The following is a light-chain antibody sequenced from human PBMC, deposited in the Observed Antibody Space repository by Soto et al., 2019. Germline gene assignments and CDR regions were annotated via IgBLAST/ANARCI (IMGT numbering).Light chain of an antibody. V-gene: IGLV1-44*01. J-gene: IGLJ1*01. CDR3: AAWADSLNGLV. CDR1: SSNIGPNA. CDR2: NNN. Sequence: QSVLTQPPSASGTPGQKVTISCSGSSSNIGPNAVNWYQQLPGTAPKLLLYNNNQPPSGVSDRFSGSKSGTSASLAISGLQSDDEADYHCAAWADSLNGLVFGTGTKLTVL.